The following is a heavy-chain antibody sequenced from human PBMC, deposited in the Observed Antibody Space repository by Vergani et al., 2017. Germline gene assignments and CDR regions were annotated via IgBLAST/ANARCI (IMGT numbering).Heavy chain of an antibody. D-gene: IGHD2-2*03. J-gene: IGHJ4*02. V-gene: IGHV1-2*02. CDR1: GYTFTGYY. CDR2: INPNSGGT. CDR3: ARDMDIVVVPAAIHLDY. Sequence: QVQPVQSGAEVKKPGASVKVSCKAFGYTFTGYYMHWVRQAPGQGLEWMGWINPNSGGTNYAQKFQGRVTMTRDTSISPAYMELSRLRSDDTAVYYCARDMDIVVVPAAIHLDYWGQGTPVTVSS.